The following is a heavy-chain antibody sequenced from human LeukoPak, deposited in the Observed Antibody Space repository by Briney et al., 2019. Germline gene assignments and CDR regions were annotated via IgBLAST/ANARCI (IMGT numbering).Heavy chain of an antibody. CDR2: IKEDGSET. V-gene: IGHV3-7*03. CDR1: GFVFNIYW. D-gene: IGHD2-21*02. J-gene: IGHJ4*02. Sequence: GGSLRLSCAASGFVFNIYWMTWVRQAPGKGLEWVANIKEDGSETNYVDSVKGRFTISRDNTKNSVYLQMNSLRADDTAVYYWARETAGDSYVDWWGQGTKVTVST. CDR3: ARETAGDSYVDW.